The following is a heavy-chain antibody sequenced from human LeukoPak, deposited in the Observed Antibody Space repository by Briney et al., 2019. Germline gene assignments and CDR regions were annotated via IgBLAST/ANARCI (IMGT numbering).Heavy chain of an antibody. CDR3: ARGHGGDYHFDY. Sequence: GASVKVSCKASGYTFTSYDINWVRQATGQGLEWMGWISGYNGNTNSAQKFQGRVTMTTDTSTSTAFMELRSLRSDDTALYFCARGHGGDYHFDYWGQGTLVTVSS. CDR1: GYTFTSYD. J-gene: IGHJ4*02. D-gene: IGHD4-17*01. V-gene: IGHV1-18*01. CDR2: ISGYNGNT.